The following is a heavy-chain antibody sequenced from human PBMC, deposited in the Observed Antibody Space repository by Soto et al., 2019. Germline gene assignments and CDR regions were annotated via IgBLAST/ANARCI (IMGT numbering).Heavy chain of an antibody. CDR2: IWYDGSNK. J-gene: IGHJ4*02. Sequence: QVQLVESGGGVVQPGRSLRLSCAASGFTFSNYGMHWVRQAPGKGLEWVAVIWYDGSNKYYADSVKGRFTISRDNSKNTLYLQMNSRRAEDTAVYYCAREDYGDSHAYWVQGTLVTVSS. CDR3: AREDYGDSHAY. V-gene: IGHV3-33*01. CDR1: GFTFSNYG. D-gene: IGHD4-17*01.